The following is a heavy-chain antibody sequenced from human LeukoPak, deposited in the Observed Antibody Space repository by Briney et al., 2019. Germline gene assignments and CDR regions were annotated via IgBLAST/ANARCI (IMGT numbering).Heavy chain of an antibody. CDR2: ISSSSSTI. Sequence: GGSLRLSCAASGFTFSSYSMNWVRQAPGKGLEWVSYISSSSSTIYYADSVKGRFTISRDNSKNTFYLQINSLRPEDTAVYYCARQPCSGGTCYFDYWGQGTLVTVSS. J-gene: IGHJ4*02. D-gene: IGHD2-15*01. CDR3: ARQPCSGGTCYFDY. V-gene: IGHV3-48*01. CDR1: GFTFSSYS.